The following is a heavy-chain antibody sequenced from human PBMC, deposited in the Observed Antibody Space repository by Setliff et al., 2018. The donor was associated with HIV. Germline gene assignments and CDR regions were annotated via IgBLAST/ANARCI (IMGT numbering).Heavy chain of an antibody. Sequence: SETLSLTCTVSGYSISSGYYWGWIRQPPGKGLEWIGSIYYSGRTYYNPSLKSRVTISVDTSKNQFSLKLSSVAAADTAVYYCARVGWDYYDSSGVGEFDYWGQGTLVTVSS. D-gene: IGHD3-22*01. CDR1: GYSISSGYY. J-gene: IGHJ4*02. CDR3: ARVGWDYYDSSGVGEFDY. V-gene: IGHV4-38-2*02. CDR2: IYYSGRT.